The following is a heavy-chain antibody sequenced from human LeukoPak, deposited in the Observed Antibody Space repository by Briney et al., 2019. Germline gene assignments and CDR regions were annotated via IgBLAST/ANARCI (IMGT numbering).Heavy chain of an antibody. V-gene: IGHV3-49*04. Sequence: PGRSLRLTCTASGFTFGDYAMSWGRQAPGKGREGVGFIRGKAYGGTTEYAASVKGRFTISRADSKRIAYLQMNRLKTEDTAVYYCTRDLEGSDYDYWSGYFNWFDPWGQGTLVTVST. J-gene: IGHJ5*02. CDR3: TRDLEGSDYDYWSGYFNWFDP. CDR2: IRGKAYGGTT. CDR1: GFTFGDYA. D-gene: IGHD3-3*01.